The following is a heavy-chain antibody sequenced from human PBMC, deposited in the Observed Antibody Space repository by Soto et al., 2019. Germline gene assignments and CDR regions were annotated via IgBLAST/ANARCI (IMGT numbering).Heavy chain of an antibody. V-gene: IGHV1-46*03. CDR1: GYTFTSNY. CDR3: ARRGAAMVRGVPDRKDAFDI. D-gene: IGHD3-10*01. J-gene: IGHJ3*02. Sequence: ASVKASSKASGYTFTSNYMHWVRQAPGQGLEWMGIINPSGGSTSYAQKFQGRVTMTRDTSTSTVYMELSSLRSEDTAVYYCARRGAAMVRGVPDRKDAFDIWGQGTIVTVSS. CDR2: INPSGGST.